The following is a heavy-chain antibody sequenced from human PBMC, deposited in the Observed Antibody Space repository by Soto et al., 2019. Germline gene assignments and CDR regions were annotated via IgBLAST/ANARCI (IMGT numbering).Heavy chain of an antibody. CDR1: GGSISSGGYY. J-gene: IGHJ6*02. V-gene: IGHV4-31*03. CDR2: IYYSGST. Sequence: SETLSLTCTVSGGSISSGGYYWSWIRQHPGKGLEWIGYIYYSGSTYYNPSLKSRVTISVDTSKNQFSLKLSSVTAADTAVYYCARSRGRYGDYDYYYYYGMDVWGQGTTVTVSS. D-gene: IGHD4-17*01. CDR3: ARSRGRYGDYDYYYYYGMDV.